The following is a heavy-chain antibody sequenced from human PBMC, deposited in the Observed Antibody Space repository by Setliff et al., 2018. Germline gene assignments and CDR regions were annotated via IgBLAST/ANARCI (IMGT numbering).Heavy chain of an antibody. CDR2: IIPILGIA. Sequence: ASVKVSCKASGGTFSSYAISWVRQAPGQGLEWMGGIIPILGIANYAQKFQDRVTITADESTSTAYMELSSLRSEDTAVYYCARGESSGWYVVDYWGQGTLVTVSS. V-gene: IGHV1-69*10. CDR1: GGTFSSYA. CDR3: ARGESSGWYVVDY. D-gene: IGHD6-19*01. J-gene: IGHJ4*02.